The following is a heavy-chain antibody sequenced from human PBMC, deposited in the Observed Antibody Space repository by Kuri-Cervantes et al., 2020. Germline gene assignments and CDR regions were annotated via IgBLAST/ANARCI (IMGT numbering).Heavy chain of an antibody. CDR1: GYTFTSYA. D-gene: IGHD6-13*01. CDR3: ATSLAAADVSWFDP. Sequence: SVKVSCKASGYTFTSYAMNWVRQAPGQGLEWMGGIIPIFGTANYAQKFQGRVTITADESTSTAYVELSSLRSEDTAVYYCATSLAAADVSWFDPWGQGTLVTVSS. CDR2: IIPIFGTA. V-gene: IGHV1-69*13. J-gene: IGHJ5*02.